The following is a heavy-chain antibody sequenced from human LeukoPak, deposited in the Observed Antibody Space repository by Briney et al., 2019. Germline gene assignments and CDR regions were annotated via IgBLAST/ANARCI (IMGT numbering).Heavy chain of an antibody. V-gene: IGHV4-34*01. D-gene: IGHD3-10*01. Sequence: SETLSLTCAVHGGSFSGYYWSWIRQPPGKGLEWIGEINHSGSTNYNPSLKSRVTISVDTSKNQFSLKLSSVTAADTAVYYCARGSGSYRIGQRRGYFDYWGQGTLVTVSS. CDR2: INHSGST. CDR1: GGSFSGYY. J-gene: IGHJ4*02. CDR3: ARGSGSYRIGQRRGYFDY.